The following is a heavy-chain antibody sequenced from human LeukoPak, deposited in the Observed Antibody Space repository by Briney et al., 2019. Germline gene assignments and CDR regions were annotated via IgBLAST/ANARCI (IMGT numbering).Heavy chain of an antibody. J-gene: IGHJ4*02. V-gene: IGHV3-30*09. Sequence: GGSLRLSCAASEFTFSTYAIHWVRQAPGKGLEWVAVISYDGSNKYYADSVKGRFAISRDNSKNTLYLQMNSLRAEDTAVYYCARDRDNYDFWSGLTSYYFDYWGQGTLVTVCS. D-gene: IGHD3-3*01. CDR1: EFTFSTYA. CDR2: ISYDGSNK. CDR3: ARDRDNYDFWSGLTSYYFDY.